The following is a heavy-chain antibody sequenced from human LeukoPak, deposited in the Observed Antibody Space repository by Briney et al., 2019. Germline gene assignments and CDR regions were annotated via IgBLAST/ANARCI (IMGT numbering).Heavy chain of an antibody. CDR2: ISYDGSNK. D-gene: IGHD3-3*01. CDR1: GFTFSSYA. J-gene: IGHJ4*02. CDR3: ATERGFLRYFDY. V-gene: IGHV3-30-3*01. Sequence: GGSLRLSCAASGFTFSSYAMHWVRQAPGKGLEWVAVISYDGSNKYYADSVKGRFTISRDNSKNTLYLQMNGLRAEDTAVYYCATERGFLRYFDYWGQGTLVTVSS.